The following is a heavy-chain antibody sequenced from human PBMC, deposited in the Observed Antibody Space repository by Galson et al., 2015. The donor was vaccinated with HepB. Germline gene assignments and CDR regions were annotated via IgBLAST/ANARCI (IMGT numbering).Heavy chain of an antibody. Sequence: SVKVSCKASGYTFTSYAMHWARQAPGQRLEWMGWINAGNGNTKYSQKFQGRVTITRDTSASTAYMELSSLRSEDTAVYYCARVPRPCTSCYYNWFDPWGQGTLVTVSS. CDR3: ARVPRPCTSCYYNWFDP. CDR1: GYTFTSYA. J-gene: IGHJ5*02. CDR2: INAGNGNT. D-gene: IGHD2-2*01. V-gene: IGHV1-3*01.